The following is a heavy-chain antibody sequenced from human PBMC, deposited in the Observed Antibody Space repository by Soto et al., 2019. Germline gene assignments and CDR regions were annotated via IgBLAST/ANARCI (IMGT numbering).Heavy chain of an antibody. J-gene: IGHJ6*02. CDR2: ISGSGGNT. CDR1: GFTFSSYA. V-gene: IGHV3-23*01. D-gene: IGHD1-26*01. Sequence: GGSLRLSCAASGFTFSSYAMNWVRQAPGKGLEWVSAISGSGGNTFYADSVKGRFTISRDNSKNTLFLQMHSLRAEDTAIYYCAMLNSGSYSYHGTDVWGQGTTVTVSS. CDR3: AMLNSGSYSYHGTDV.